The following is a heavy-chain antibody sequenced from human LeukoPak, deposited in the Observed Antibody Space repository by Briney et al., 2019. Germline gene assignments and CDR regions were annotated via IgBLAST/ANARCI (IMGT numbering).Heavy chain of an antibody. CDR2: IFYSGST. CDR3: ASSPGRGGDY. V-gene: IGHV4-59*01. D-gene: IGHD3-10*01. J-gene: IGHJ4*02. CDR1: GGSISSNY. Sequence: SETLSLTRTVSGGSISSNYWSWIRQPPGKGLEWIGYIFYSGSTIHNPSLKSRVTLSVDTSKNQFSLKLSSVTAADTAVYYCASSPGRGGDYWGQGTLVTVSS.